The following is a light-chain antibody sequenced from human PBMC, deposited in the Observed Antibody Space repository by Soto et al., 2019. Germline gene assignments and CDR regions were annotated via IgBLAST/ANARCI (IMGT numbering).Light chain of an antibody. J-gene: IGKJ2*01. CDR1: QSVSSD. V-gene: IGKV3-15*01. CDR2: GTS. CDR3: QQYNSWPPLYT. Sequence: EIVMTQSPATLSVSPGERATLSCRASQSVSSDLAWYQQKPAQAPRLLIYGTSTRATVIPARFSGSGSGTEFTLTISSLQSEDSAVYYCQQYNSWPPLYTFGQGTKLEI.